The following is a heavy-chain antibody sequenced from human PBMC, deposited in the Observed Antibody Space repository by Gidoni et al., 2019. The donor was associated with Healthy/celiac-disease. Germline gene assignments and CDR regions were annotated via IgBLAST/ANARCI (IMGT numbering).Heavy chain of an antibody. CDR2: ISGSGGST. CDR3: AKVRTPMGWKKSGSCDY. Sequence: EVQLLESGGGLVQPGGSLRLSCAASGFTFSSHAMSWVRQAPGKGLEWVSAISGSGGSTYYADSVKGRFTISRDNSKNTLYLQMNSLRAEDTAVYYCAKVRTPMGWKKSGSCDYWGQGTLVTVSS. J-gene: IGHJ4*02. CDR1: GFTFSSHA. V-gene: IGHV3-23*01. D-gene: IGHD1-26*01.